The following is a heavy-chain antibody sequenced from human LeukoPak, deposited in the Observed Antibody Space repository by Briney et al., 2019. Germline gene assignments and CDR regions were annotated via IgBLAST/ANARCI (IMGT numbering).Heavy chain of an antibody. CDR2: ISSSSSYI. CDR3: ARVVRSYGSLFDY. V-gene: IGHV3-21*01. D-gene: IGHD5-18*01. CDR1: GFTFSDHF. J-gene: IGHJ4*02. Sequence: PGGSLRLSCAVSGFTFSDHFLDWVRQAPGKGLEWVSSISSSSSYIYYADSVKGRFTISRDNAKNSLYLQMNSLRAEDTAVYYCARVVRSYGSLFDYWGQGTLVTVSS.